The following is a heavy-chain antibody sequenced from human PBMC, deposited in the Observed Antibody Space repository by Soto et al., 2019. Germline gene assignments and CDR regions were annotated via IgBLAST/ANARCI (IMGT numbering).Heavy chain of an antibody. J-gene: IGHJ6*02. V-gene: IGHV1-46*01. CDR2: INPSGGST. CDR3: AGAMVRGVIPPYYYGMDV. D-gene: IGHD3-10*01. Sequence: GASVKVSCKASGYTFTSYYMHWVRQAPGQGLEWMGIINPSGGSTSYAQKFQGRVTMTRDTSTSTVYMELSSLRSEDTAVYYCAGAMVRGVIPPYYYGMDVWGQGTTVTVSS. CDR1: GYTFTSYY.